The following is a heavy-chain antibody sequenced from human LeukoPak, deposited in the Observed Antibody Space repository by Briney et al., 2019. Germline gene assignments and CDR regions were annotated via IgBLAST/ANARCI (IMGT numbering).Heavy chain of an antibody. CDR3: ARGRGYCTGASCDIDY. V-gene: IGHV3-48*04. CDR2: IISRGDTT. CDR1: GFTFNRWS. Sequence: GGSLRLSCAASGFTFNRWSMNWVRQAPGKGLEWVSNIISRGDTTHYADSVKGRFSISRDNAKNSVFLQLSSLRAEDTAVYYCARGRGYCTGASCDIDYWGQGTLVTVSS. D-gene: IGHD2-8*02. J-gene: IGHJ4*02.